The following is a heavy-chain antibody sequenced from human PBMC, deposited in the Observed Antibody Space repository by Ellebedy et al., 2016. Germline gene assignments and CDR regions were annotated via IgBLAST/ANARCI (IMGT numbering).Heavy chain of an antibody. CDR1: GYTFTSYY. CDR3: ARARKLVAATRYYYYYGMDV. J-gene: IGHJ6*02. D-gene: IGHD2-15*01. Sequence: ASVKVSCXASGYTFTSYYMHWVRQAPGQGLEWMGIINPSGGSTSYAQKFQGRVTMTRDTSTSTVYMELSSLRSEDTAVYYCARARKLVAATRYYYYYGMDVWGQGTTVTVSS. V-gene: IGHV1-46*01. CDR2: INPSGGST.